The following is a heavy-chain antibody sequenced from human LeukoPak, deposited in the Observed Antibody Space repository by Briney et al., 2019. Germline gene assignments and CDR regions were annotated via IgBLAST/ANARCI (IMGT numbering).Heavy chain of an antibody. CDR2: MNPNSGNT. D-gene: IGHD3-10*01. CDR1: GYTFTSYD. CDR3: ASWLRGVIGAFDI. J-gene: IGHJ3*02. Sequence: ASVKVPCKASGYTFTSYDINWVRQATGQGLEWMGWMNPNSGNTGYAQKFQGRVTITRNTSISTAYMEPGSLRSDDTAMYYCASWLRGVIGAFDIWGQGTMVTVSS. V-gene: IGHV1-8*03.